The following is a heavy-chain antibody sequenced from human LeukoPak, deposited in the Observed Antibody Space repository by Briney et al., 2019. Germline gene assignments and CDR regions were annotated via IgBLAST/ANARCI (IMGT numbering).Heavy chain of an antibody. Sequence: GRSLRLSCAGSGFTFSSYDMHWVRQATGKGLEWVSAIGNAGDTYYPDSVKGRFTISRENAQNSLYLQMNSLRAGDTAVYYCARAKVGSYGTLDYWGQGTLVTVSS. D-gene: IGHD1-26*01. V-gene: IGHV3-13*04. J-gene: IGHJ4*02. CDR2: IGNAGDT. CDR3: ARAKVGSYGTLDY. CDR1: GFTFSSYD.